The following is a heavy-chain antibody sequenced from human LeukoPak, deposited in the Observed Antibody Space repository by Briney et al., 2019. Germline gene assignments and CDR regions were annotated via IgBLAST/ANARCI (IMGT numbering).Heavy chain of an antibody. CDR2: ISYDGSNK. Sequence: GRSLRLSCAASGFTFSSYGMHWVRQAPGKGLEWVAVISYDGSNKYYADSVKGRFTISRDNSKNTLYLQMNSLRAEDTAVYYCAKAYPLYSYGYNLDYWGQGTLVTVSS. D-gene: IGHD5-18*01. CDR3: AKAYPLYSYGYNLDY. J-gene: IGHJ4*02. V-gene: IGHV3-30*18. CDR1: GFTFSSYG.